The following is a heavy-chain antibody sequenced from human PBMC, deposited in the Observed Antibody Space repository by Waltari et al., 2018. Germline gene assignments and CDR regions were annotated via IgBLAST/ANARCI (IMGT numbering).Heavy chain of an antibody. J-gene: IGHJ6*02. V-gene: IGHV3-74*01. CDR1: GFRFSNYW. CDR2: IGNDETSR. Sequence: EERLLESGGGLVQPGDSLRLSCAGSGFRFSNYWMNWVRQAPGKGLVWVARIGNDETSRSYADAVKGRLTISRDNAKNTVYLQMKRLRVEDTAVYYCARLAPRTYRSPVPGRHYYYGMDVWGQGTTVTVSS. CDR3: ARLAPRTYRSPVPGRHYYYGMDV. D-gene: IGHD3-10*01.